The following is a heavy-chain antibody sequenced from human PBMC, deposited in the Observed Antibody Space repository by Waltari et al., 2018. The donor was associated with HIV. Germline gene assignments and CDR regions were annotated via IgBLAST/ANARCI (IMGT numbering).Heavy chain of an antibody. CDR3: ARGDYCSSTSCYINGMDV. Sequence: QVQLVQSGAEVKKPGASVKVSCTASGYTFTGYYTHWVRQAPGQGLDWMGRINPNSGGTNYAQKFQGRVTMTRDTSISTAYMELSRLRSDDTAVYYCARGDYCSSTSCYINGMDVWGQGTTVTVSS. CDR2: INPNSGGT. CDR1: GYTFTGYY. D-gene: IGHD2-2*02. V-gene: IGHV1-2*06. J-gene: IGHJ6*02.